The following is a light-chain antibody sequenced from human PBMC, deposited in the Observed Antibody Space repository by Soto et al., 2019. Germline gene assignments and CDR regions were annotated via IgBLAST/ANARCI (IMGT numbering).Light chain of an antibody. CDR2: TDH. CDR1: SSNIGTNT. CDR3: AAWDGSLNVVL. V-gene: IGLV1-44*01. Sequence: QSVLTQPPSASGTPGQRVTISCSGSSSNIGTNTVNWYKQVPGMAPTLLIYTDHQRPAGVPDRFSGSKSGTSASLAISRLQSEDEADYYCAAWDGSLNVVLFGGGTKLTVL. J-gene: IGLJ2*01.